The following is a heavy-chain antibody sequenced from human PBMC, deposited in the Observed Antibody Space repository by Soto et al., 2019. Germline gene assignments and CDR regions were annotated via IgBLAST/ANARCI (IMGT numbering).Heavy chain of an antibody. CDR3: ASCGGDCYSPPGHGMDV. V-gene: IGHV1-69*01. J-gene: IGHJ6*02. CDR2: IITIFGTA. CDR1: GGTFSSYA. D-gene: IGHD2-21*02. Sequence: QVQLVQSGAEVKKPGSSVKVSCKASGGTFSSYAISWVRQAPGQGLEWMGGIITIFGTANYAQKFQGRVTITADESTSTAYMELSSLRSEDTAVYYCASCGGDCYSPPGHGMDVWGQGTTVTVSS.